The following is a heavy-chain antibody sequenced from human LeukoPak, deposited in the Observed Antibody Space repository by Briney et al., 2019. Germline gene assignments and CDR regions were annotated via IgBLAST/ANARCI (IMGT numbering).Heavy chain of an antibody. V-gene: IGHV3-30*02. CDR1: GFTFSSYG. D-gene: IGHD5-18*01. J-gene: IGHJ4*02. CDR2: IRYDGSNK. CDR3: AKERDTAMVTIDY. Sequence: GGSLRLSCAASGFTFSSYGMHWVRQAPGKGLEWVAFIRYDGSNKYYADSVKGRFTISRDNSKNTLYLQMNSLGDEDTAVYYCAKERDTAMVTIDYWGQGTLVSVSS.